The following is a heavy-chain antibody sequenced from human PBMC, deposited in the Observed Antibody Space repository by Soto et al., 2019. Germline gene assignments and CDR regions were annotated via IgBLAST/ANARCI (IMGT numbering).Heavy chain of an antibody. D-gene: IGHD6-6*01. CDR3: ARDGISSSSGYYYYGMDV. Sequence: SETLSLTCTVSGGSVSSGSYYWSWIRQPPGKGLEWIGYIYYSGSTNYNPSLKSRVTISVDTSKNQFSLKLSSVTAADTAVYYCARDGISSSSGYYYYGMDVWGQGTTVTVSS. J-gene: IGHJ6*02. CDR1: GGSVSSGSYY. CDR2: IYYSGST. V-gene: IGHV4-61*01.